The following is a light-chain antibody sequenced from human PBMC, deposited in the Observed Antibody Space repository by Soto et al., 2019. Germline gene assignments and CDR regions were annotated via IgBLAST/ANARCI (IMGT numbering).Light chain of an antibody. CDR1: SSDVGGYNY. Sequence: QSALTQPPSASGSPGQSVAISCTGTSSDVGGYNYVSWYQHHPGKATKLMIYEVSRRPSGVSDRLSGSKSGNTASLTVSGLQAADEADYYCSSYSGSSNWVFGGGTQLTVL. J-gene: IGLJ3*02. CDR3: SSYSGSSNWV. V-gene: IGLV2-8*01. CDR2: EVS.